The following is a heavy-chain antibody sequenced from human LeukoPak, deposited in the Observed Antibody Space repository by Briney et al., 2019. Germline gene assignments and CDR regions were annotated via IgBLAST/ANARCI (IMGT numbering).Heavy chain of an antibody. CDR3: AKDYGPLSSY. J-gene: IGHJ4*02. V-gene: IGHV3-23*01. D-gene: IGHD4-17*01. CDR1: GYSFTSYW. Sequence: GESLKISCKGSGYSFTSYWIGWVRQAPGKGLEWVSAISGSGGSTYYADSVKGRFTISRDNSKNTLYLQMNSLRAEDTALYYCAKDYGPLSSYWGQGTLVTVSS. CDR2: ISGSGGST.